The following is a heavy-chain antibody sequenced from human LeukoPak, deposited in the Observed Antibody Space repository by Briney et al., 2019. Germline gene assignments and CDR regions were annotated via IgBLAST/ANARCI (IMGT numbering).Heavy chain of an antibody. CDR1: GGSISSYY. V-gene: IGHV4-4*07. J-gene: IGHJ4*02. CDR3: ARDSTYGFDY. D-gene: IGHD3-10*01. Sequence: PSETLSLTCTVSGGSISSYYWSCIRQPAGEGLEWIGRIYTSGSTNYNSSLKSRVSMSVDTSKTQFTLKLSSVTAADSAVYCCARDSTYGFDYWGQGNLVTVSS. CDR2: IYTSGST.